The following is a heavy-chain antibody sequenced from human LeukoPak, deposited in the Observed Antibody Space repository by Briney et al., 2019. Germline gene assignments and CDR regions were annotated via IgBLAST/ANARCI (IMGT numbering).Heavy chain of an antibody. CDR3: VRQGVVFPTDYYYMDV. CDR2: MNPNSGNT. J-gene: IGHJ6*03. D-gene: IGHD3-3*01. Sequence: GASVKVSCKASGGTFNSYAISWVRQAPGQGLEWMGWMNPNSGNTGYAQKFQGRVTITRNTSISTAYMELTSLRSEDTAVYYCVRQGVVFPTDYYYMDVWGKGTTVTVSS. V-gene: IGHV1-8*01. CDR1: GGTFNSYA.